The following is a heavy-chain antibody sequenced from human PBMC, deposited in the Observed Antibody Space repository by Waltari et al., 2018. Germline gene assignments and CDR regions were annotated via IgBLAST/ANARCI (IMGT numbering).Heavy chain of an antibody. CDR1: GFTFSSFA. J-gene: IGHJ6*02. V-gene: IGHV3-48*03. CDR3: ARVTFYSPGSSLMDV. D-gene: IGHD3-10*01. CDR2: LLSAGSTS. Sequence: EVQLVESGGGLVQPGGSLRLSCEGSGFTFSSFAMNWVRQAPGKGVGRGPGQGPVWVAYLLSAGSTSYCPDSVGGRLTMSRDNAKNSLYLQLSGLTSGDSALYYCARVTFYSPGSSLMDVWGQGTPVTVSS.